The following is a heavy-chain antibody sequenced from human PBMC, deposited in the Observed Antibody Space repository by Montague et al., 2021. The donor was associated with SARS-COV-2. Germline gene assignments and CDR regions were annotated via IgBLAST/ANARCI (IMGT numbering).Heavy chain of an antibody. CDR2: IYYSWST. Sequence: TLSFTCIVSGGSISSGGYYWSWIRQHPGKGLEWIGYIYYSWSTYYNPSLKSRLSISLDTSKNHFSLRLSSVTAADTAVYYCARSESPSYSSSPFDYWGQGTLVTVSS. D-gene: IGHD6-13*01. CDR3: ARSESPSYSSSPFDY. CDR1: GGSISSGGYY. J-gene: IGHJ4*02. V-gene: IGHV4-31*03.